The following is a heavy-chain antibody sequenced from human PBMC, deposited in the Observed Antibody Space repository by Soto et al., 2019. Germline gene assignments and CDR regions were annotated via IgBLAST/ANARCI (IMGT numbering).Heavy chain of an antibody. CDR2: IYYSGET. V-gene: IGHV4-31*03. D-gene: IGHD2-2*01. Sequence: QVQLQESGPGLVKPSQTLSLTCTVSGDSISSGAYYWSWIRQLPGKGLEWIGYIYYSGETCYNPSYQSRVTLSVATANNQCSLRLTPVTAADTAVYSCARDQQCSSSSCYGDWFDSWGQGTLVSVSS. J-gene: IGHJ5*01. CDR3: ARDQQCSSSSCYGDWFDS. CDR1: GDSISSGAYY.